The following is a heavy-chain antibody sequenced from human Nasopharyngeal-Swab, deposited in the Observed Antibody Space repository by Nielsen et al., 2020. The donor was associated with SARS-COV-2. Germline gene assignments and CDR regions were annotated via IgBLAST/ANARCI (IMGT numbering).Heavy chain of an antibody. V-gene: IGHV3-53*01. J-gene: IGHJ4*02. D-gene: IGHD3-16*02. Sequence: WIRQPPEKGLEWVSVIYSGGSTYYADSVKGRFTISRDNSKNTLYLQMNSLGAEDTAVYYCAKDRNDYIWGSYRLTFDYWGQGTLVTVSS. CDR3: AKDRNDYIWGSYRLTFDY. CDR2: IYSGGST.